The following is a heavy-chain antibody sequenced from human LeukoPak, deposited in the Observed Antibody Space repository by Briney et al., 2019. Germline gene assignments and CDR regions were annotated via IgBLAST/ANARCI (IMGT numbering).Heavy chain of an antibody. V-gene: IGHV1-2*06. J-gene: IGHJ3*02. Sequence: GASVEVSCKASGYTFTGYYMHWVRQAPGQGLEWMGRINPNSGGTNYAQKFQGRVTMTRDTSISTAYMELSRLRSDDTAVYYCATVYCSGGSCYSGNYAFDIWGQGTMVTVSS. CDR1: GYTFTGYY. CDR3: ATVYCSGGSCYSGNYAFDI. CDR2: INPNSGGT. D-gene: IGHD2-15*01.